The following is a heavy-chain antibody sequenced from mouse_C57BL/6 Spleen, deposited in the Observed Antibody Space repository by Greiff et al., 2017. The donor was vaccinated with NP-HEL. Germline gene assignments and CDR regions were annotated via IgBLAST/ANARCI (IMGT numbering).Heavy chain of an antibody. Sequence: QVQLQQPGAELVMPGASVKLSCKASGYTFTSYWMHWVKQRPGQGLEWIGEIDPSDSYTNYNQKFKGKSTLTVDKSSSTAYMQLSSLTSEDSAVYYCARGDYDYGGTLYAMDYWGQGTSVTVSS. V-gene: IGHV1-69*01. CDR2: IDPSDSYT. D-gene: IGHD2-4*01. CDR3: ARGDYDYGGTLYAMDY. CDR1: GYTFTSYW. J-gene: IGHJ4*01.